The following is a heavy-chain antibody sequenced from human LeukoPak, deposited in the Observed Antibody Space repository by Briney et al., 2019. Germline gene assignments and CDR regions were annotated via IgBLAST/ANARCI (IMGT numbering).Heavy chain of an antibody. V-gene: IGHV3-23*01. J-gene: IGHJ4*02. CDR1: GFTFSSYA. CDR2: ISGNGDTT. D-gene: IGHD1-1*01. Sequence: GGSLRLSCAASGFTFSSYAMIWVRQAPGKGLEWVSVISGNGDTTYYADSVKGRFTISRDNSRNTVYLQMNSLRGDDTAVYYCVKDVNWSTYWGQGTLVTVSS. CDR3: VKDVNWSTY.